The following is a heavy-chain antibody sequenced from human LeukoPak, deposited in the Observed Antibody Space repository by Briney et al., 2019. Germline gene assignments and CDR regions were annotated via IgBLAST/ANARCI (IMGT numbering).Heavy chain of an antibody. CDR3: AREGWGVGAYNWFDP. J-gene: IGHJ5*02. CDR1: GGTFSSYA. CDR2: IIPIFGTA. V-gene: IGHV1-69*13. Sequence: ASVKVSCKASGGTFSSYAISWVRQAPGQGLEWMGGIIPIFGTANYAQEFQGRVTITADESTSTAYMELSSLRSEDTAVYYCAREGWGVGAYNWFDPWGQGTLVTVSS. D-gene: IGHD1-26*01.